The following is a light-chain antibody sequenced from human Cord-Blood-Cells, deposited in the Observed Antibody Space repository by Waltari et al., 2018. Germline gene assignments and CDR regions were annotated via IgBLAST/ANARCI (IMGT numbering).Light chain of an antibody. CDR1: QSISSY. Sequence: DIQMTQSPSSLSASVGARVTITCRASQSISSYVNWYQQKPGKAPKLLSYAASSLQSGVPSRFSGSGSGTDFTLTISSLQPEDFATYYCQQSYSTPPITFGQGTRLEIK. J-gene: IGKJ5*01. CDR2: AAS. CDR3: QQSYSTPPIT. V-gene: IGKV1-39*01.